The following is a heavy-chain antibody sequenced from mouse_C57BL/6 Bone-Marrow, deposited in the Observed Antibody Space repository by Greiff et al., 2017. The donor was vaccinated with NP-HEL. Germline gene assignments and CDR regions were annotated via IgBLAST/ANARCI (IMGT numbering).Heavy chain of an antibody. CDR2: IGPGSGST. D-gene: IGHD2-9*01. CDR3: ARWAYYGFYYYAMDY. Sequence: QVQLQQSGAELVKPGASVKISCKASGYTFTDYYINWVKQRPGQGLEWIGKIGPGSGSTYYNEKFKGKATLTADKYSSKAYMQLSSLTSEDSAVYFCARWAYYGFYYYAMDYWGQGTSVTVSS. V-gene: IGHV1-77*01. J-gene: IGHJ4*01. CDR1: GYTFTDYY.